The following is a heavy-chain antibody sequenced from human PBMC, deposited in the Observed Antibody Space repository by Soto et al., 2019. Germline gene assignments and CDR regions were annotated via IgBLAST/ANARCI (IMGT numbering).Heavy chain of an antibody. CDR3: VKASTYSSSQGWFDP. Sequence: EVQLVESGGGLVQPGRSLRLSCAASGFSFDGYAMNWVRQPPGKGLEWVSGISWNSGNIDYADSVKGRFTISRDNAKNSLYLQMNSLRAEDPALYYCVKASTYSSSQGWFDPWGQGTMVTVSS. CDR1: GFSFDGYA. V-gene: IGHV3-9*01. J-gene: IGHJ5*02. CDR2: ISWNSGNI. D-gene: IGHD6-6*01.